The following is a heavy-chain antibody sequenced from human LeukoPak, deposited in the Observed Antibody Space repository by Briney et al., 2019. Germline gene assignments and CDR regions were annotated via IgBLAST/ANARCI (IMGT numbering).Heavy chain of an antibody. CDR3: ARAGYYDSSGYYLDY. J-gene: IGHJ4*02. CDR2: IYSGGST. V-gene: IGHV3-66*02. CDR1: GFTVSSNY. Sequence: PRGSLRLSCAASGFTVSSNYMSWVRQAPGKGLEWVSVIYSGGSTYYADSVKGRFTISRDNSKNTLYLQMNSLRAEDTAVYYCARAGYYDSSGYYLDYWGQGTLVTVSS. D-gene: IGHD3-22*01.